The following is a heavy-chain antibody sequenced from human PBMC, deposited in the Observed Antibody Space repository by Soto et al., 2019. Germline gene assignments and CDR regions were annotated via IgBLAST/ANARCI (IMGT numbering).Heavy chain of an antibody. D-gene: IGHD2-2*01. J-gene: IGHJ5*02. V-gene: IGHV1-69*01. CDR1: GDIFTTYA. CDR2: IKPAIGSA. Sequence: QVQVVQSGAEVKEPGSSVKVSCKASGDIFTTYAINWVRQAPGQGLVWMGGIKPAIGSANYAPTCQGRLTITADELTATAYMDLTSLTSEDTAVYYCARVVPGAEAWFGPWGQGTLVTVSS. CDR3: ARVVPGAEAWFGP.